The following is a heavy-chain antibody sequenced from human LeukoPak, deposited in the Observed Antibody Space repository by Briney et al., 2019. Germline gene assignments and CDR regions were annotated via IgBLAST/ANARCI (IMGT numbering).Heavy chain of an antibody. V-gene: IGHV4-34*01. CDR1: GGSFSDYY. D-gene: IGHD3-16*01. CDR3: ARGTYDYVSRNTGFDP. CDR2: INHSGST. J-gene: IGHJ5*02. Sequence: SETLSLTCAVYGGSFSDYYWTWVRQPPGKGLEWIGEINHSGSTNYNPSLKSRVTISVDTSKKQFFLRLSSVTAADTAVYYCARGTYDYVSRNTGFDPWGQGTLVTVSS.